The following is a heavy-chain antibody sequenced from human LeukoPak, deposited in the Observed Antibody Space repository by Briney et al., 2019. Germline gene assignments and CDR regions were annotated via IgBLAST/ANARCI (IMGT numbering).Heavy chain of an antibody. CDR1: GGSISSYY. CDR2: IYYSGST. D-gene: IGHD1-26*01. Sequence: SETLSLTCTVSGGSISSYYWSWIRQPPGKGLEWIGYIYYSGSTNYNPSLKSRVTISVDTSKNQFSLKLSFVTAADTAVYYCARGREAQFDYWGQGTLVTVSS. CDR3: ARGREAQFDY. J-gene: IGHJ4*02. V-gene: IGHV4-59*01.